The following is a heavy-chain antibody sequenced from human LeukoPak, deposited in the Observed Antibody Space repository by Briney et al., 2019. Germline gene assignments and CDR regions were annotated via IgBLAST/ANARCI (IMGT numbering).Heavy chain of an antibody. D-gene: IGHD3-22*01. CDR2: IYSGGST. V-gene: IGHV3-53*01. CDR1: GFTVSSNY. CDR3: ASSGYYYDSSGYYRYYFDY. Sequence: PGGPLRLSCAASGFTVSSNYMSWVRQAPGKGLEWVSVIYSGGSTYYADSVKGRFTISRDNSKNTLYLQMNSLRAEDTAVYYCASSGYYYDSSGYYRYYFDYWGQGTLVTVSS. J-gene: IGHJ4*02.